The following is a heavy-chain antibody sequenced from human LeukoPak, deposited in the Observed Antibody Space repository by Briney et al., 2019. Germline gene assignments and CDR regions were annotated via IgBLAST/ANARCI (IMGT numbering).Heavy chain of an antibody. V-gene: IGHV4-59*08. CDR2: IYYSGST. J-gene: IGHJ1*01. CDR3: ATYSSSWSRGYFQH. CDR1: GGSFSGYY. Sequence: SETLSLTCAVYGGSFSGYYWSWIRQPPGKGLEWIGYIYYSGSTNYNPSLKSRVTISVDTSKNQFSLKLSSVTAADTAVYYCATYSSSWSRGYFQHWGQGALVTVSS. D-gene: IGHD6-13*01.